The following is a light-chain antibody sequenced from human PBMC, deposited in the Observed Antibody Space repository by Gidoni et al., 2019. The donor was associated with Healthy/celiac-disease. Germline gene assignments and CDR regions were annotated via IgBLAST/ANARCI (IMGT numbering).Light chain of an antibody. V-gene: IGKV1-39*01. CDR3: QQSYSTPRTF. CDR2: AAS. Sequence: DIQMTQSPSSLSASVGDRVTITCRASQSISSYLNWYQQKPGKAPKLLIYAASSLQSGVPSRFSGSGSGTDFTLTISSLQPEDFATYYCQQSYSTPRTFFXQXTKLEIK. J-gene: IGKJ2*01. CDR1: QSISSY.